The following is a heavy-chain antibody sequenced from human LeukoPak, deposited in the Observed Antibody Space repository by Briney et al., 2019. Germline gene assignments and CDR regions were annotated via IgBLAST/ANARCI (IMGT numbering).Heavy chain of an antibody. CDR1: GFTFDDYA. D-gene: IGHD6-13*01. CDR3: AKDKAAAGTGPFDY. V-gene: IGHV3-9*03. J-gene: IGHJ4*02. Sequence: GGSLRLSCAASGFTFDDYAMHWVRQAPGKGLEWVSGISWNSGSIGYADSVKGRFTISRDNAKNSLYLQMNSLRAEDMALYYCAKDKAAAGTGPFDYWGQGTLVTVSS. CDR2: ISWNSGSI.